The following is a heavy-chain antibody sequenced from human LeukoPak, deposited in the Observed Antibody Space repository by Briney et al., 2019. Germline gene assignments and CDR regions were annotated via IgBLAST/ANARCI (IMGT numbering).Heavy chain of an antibody. Sequence: TGGSLRLSCAASGFTFSSYAMSWVRQAPGKGLEWVSAISGSGGSTYYADSVKGRFTISRDNSKNTLYLQMNSLRAEDTAVYYCAKEVVVVPAAISPNWFDPWGQGTLVTVSS. V-gene: IGHV3-23*01. CDR1: GFTFSSYA. CDR2: ISGSGGST. CDR3: AKEVVVVPAAISPNWFDP. J-gene: IGHJ5*02. D-gene: IGHD2-2*01.